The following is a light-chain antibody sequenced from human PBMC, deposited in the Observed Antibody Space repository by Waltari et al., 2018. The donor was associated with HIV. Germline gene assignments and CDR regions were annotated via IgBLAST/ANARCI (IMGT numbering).Light chain of an antibody. J-gene: IGKJ1*01. CDR1: QNINTN. CDR2: DGS. V-gene: IGKV1-39*01. Sequence: DIQMTQSPSSLSASVGDRVTITCRSSQNINTNLNWYRQNPGKAPKLLIIDGSSLHSGVPSRFSGSGSGTFFSLTINSLQPEDFATYWCQQGYSLPRTFGQGTTIEIK. CDR3: QQGYSLPRT.